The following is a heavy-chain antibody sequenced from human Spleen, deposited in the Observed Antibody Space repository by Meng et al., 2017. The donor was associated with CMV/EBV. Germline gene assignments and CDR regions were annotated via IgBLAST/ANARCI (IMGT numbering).Heavy chain of an antibody. J-gene: IGHJ6*02. CDR3: AIRAGCSSTSCYGYYYYGMDV. V-gene: IGHV1-2*02. CDR2: INPNSGGT. CDR1: GYTSKKYG. Sequence: ASVKVSCKASGYTSKKYGITWVRQAPGQGLEWMGWINPNSGGTNYAQKFQGRVTMTRDTSISTAYMELSRLRSDDTAVYYCAIRAGCSSTSCYGYYYYGMDVWGQGTTVTVSS. D-gene: IGHD2-2*01.